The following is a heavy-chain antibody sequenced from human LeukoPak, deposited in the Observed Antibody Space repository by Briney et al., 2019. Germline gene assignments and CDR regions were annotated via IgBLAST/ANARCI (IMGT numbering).Heavy chain of an antibody. J-gene: IGHJ4*02. D-gene: IGHD2-2*02. Sequence: ASVKVSCKASGYTFTSYGISWVRQAPGQGLEWMGWISAYNGNTNYAQKLQGRVTMTTDTSTSTAYMELRSPRSDDTAVYYCARGARYCSSTSCYTAVGDYWGQGTLVTVSS. CDR2: ISAYNGNT. CDR3: ARGARYCSSTSCYTAVGDY. V-gene: IGHV1-18*01. CDR1: GYTFTSYG.